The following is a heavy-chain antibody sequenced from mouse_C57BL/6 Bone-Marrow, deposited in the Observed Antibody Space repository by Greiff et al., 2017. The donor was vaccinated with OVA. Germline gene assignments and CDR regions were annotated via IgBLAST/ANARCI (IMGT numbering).Heavy chain of an antibody. J-gene: IGHJ4*01. V-gene: IGHV6-3*01. CDR2: IRLKSDNYAT. CDR1: GFTFSNYW. CDR3: TVGVAYYAMDY. D-gene: IGHD1-1*02. Sequence: EVKLVESGGGLVQPGGSMKLSCVASGFTFSNYWMNWVRQSPEKGLEWVAQIRLKSDNYATHYAASVKGRFTISRDDSKSSVYLQMNNLRAEDTGIYYCTVGVAYYAMDYWGQGTSVTVSS.